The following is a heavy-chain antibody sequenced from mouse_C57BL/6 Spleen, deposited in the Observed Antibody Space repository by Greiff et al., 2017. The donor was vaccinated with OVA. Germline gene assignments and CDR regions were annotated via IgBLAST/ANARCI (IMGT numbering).Heavy chain of an antibody. CDR2: INPSTGGT. CDR1: GYSFTGYY. Sequence: VQLQQSGPELVKPGASVKISCKASGYSFTGYYMNWVKQSPEKSLEWIGEINPSTGGTTYNQKFKAKATLTVDKSSSTAYMQLKSLTSEDSAVYYCARSPSRGYVDYWGQGTTLTVSS. V-gene: IGHV1-42*01. J-gene: IGHJ2*01. CDR3: ARSPSRGYVDY.